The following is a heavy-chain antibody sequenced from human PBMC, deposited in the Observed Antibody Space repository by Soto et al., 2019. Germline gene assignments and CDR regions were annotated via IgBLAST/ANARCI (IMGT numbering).Heavy chain of an antibody. Sequence: EVHLVESGGGLVKTGGSLRLSCAASGFTFSAHSMNWVRQAPGKGLEWVSSITCTSSYIYYSDSVKGRFTISRDNAKNLLYLQMNSLRAEDTAVYYCARERRYYDFWGGPDHWGQGTLVTVSS. J-gene: IGHJ4*02. CDR1: GFTFSAHS. CDR3: ARERRYYDFWGGPDH. V-gene: IGHV3-21*01. D-gene: IGHD3-3*01. CDR2: ITCTSSYI.